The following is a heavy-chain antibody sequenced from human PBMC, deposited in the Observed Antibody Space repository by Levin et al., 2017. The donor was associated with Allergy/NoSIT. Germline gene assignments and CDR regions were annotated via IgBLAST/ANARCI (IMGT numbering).Heavy chain of an antibody. CDR3: ARHARWLVRAFDI. CDR1: GGSISSSSYY. V-gene: IGHV4-39*01. CDR2: IYYSGST. J-gene: IGHJ3*02. D-gene: IGHD6-19*01. Sequence: SSETLSLTCTVSGGSISSSSYYWGWIRQPPGKGLEWIGSIYYSGSTYYNPSLKSRVTISVDTSKNQFSLKLSSVTAADTAVYYCARHARWLVRAFDIWGQGTMVTVSS.